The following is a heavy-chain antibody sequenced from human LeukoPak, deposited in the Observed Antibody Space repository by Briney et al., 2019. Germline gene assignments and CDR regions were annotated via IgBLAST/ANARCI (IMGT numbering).Heavy chain of an antibody. J-gene: IGHJ5*02. CDR1: GGTFSSYA. V-gene: IGHV1-69*04. Sequence: SVKVSCKASGGTFSSYAISWVRQAPGQGLEWMGRIIPILGIANYAQKFQGRVTITADKSTSTAYMELSSLRSEDTAVYYCARGLNYYDSSGYWEENNWFDPWGQGTLVTVSS. CDR3: ARGLNYYDSSGYWEENNWFDP. CDR2: IIPILGIA. D-gene: IGHD3-22*01.